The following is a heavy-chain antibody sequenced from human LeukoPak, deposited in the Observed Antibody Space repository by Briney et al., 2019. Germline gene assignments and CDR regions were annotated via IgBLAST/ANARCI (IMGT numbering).Heavy chain of an antibody. CDR1: GGSIISYY. Sequence: SETLSLTCTVSGGSIISYYWSWLRQPAGKGLDGIGRIYTSGSTNYNPSLNSRVTMSVDKSKNQFSLKLSSVTAAAPAVYYCARDDSRPYYGMDVWGQGTTVTVSS. CDR2: IYTSGST. V-gene: IGHV4-4*07. J-gene: IGHJ6*02. CDR3: ARDDSRPYYGMDV. D-gene: IGHD2-21*01.